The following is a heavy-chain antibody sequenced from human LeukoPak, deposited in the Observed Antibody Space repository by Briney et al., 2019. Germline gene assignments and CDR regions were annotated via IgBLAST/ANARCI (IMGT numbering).Heavy chain of an antibody. CDR2: ISSSRTI. Sequence: PGGSLRLSCAASGFTFSSYNMNWVRQAPGKGLEWVSYISSSRTIYYTDSVKGRFTISRDNAKNSLYLQMNSLRAEDTAVYYCATGSNYFDYWGQGTLVTVSS. CDR1: GFTFSSYN. J-gene: IGHJ4*02. D-gene: IGHD1-14*01. V-gene: IGHV3-48*04. CDR3: ATGSNYFDY.